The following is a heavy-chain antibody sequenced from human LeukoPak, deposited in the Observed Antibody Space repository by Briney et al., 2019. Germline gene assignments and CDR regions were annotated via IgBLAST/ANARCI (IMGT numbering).Heavy chain of an antibody. CDR1: GYTFTSYG. D-gene: IGHD3-10*01. Sequence: ASVKVSCKASGYTFTSYGISWVRQAPGQGLEWMGWINPNSGGTNYAQKFQGRVTMTRDTSISTAYMELSRLRSDDTAVYYCARARRDMVRGVDPDISGYYFDYWGQGTLVTVSS. CDR2: INPNSGGT. J-gene: IGHJ4*02. CDR3: ARARRDMVRGVDPDISGYYFDY. V-gene: IGHV1-2*02.